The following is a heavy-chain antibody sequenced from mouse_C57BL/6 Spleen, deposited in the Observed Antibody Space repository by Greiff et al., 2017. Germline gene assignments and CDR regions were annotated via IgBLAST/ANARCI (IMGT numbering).Heavy chain of an antibody. CDR3: ARHEGRAMDY. Sequence: EVMLVESGGDLVKPGGSLKLSCAASGFTFSSYGMSWVRQTPDKRLEWVATISSGGSYTYYPDSVKGRFTISRDNAKNTLYLQMSSLKSEDTAMYYCARHEGRAMDYWGQGTSVTVSS. CDR1: GFTFSSYG. CDR2: ISSGGSYT. V-gene: IGHV5-6*01. J-gene: IGHJ4*01. D-gene: IGHD3-3*01.